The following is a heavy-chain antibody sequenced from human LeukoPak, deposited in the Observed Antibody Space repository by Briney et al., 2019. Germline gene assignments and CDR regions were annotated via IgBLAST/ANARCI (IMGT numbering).Heavy chain of an antibody. J-gene: IGHJ6*03. CDR1: GFTFTSHW. Sequence: QAGGSLRLSCAASGFTFTSHWMHWVRQAPGKGLVWVSRINSDGSSTNYADSVEGRFTISRDNAKNTVYLQMNSLRADDTSVYYCARDRYYYYMDVWGKGTTVTVSS. V-gene: IGHV3-74*01. CDR3: ARDRYYYYMDV. D-gene: IGHD2-15*01. CDR2: INSDGSST.